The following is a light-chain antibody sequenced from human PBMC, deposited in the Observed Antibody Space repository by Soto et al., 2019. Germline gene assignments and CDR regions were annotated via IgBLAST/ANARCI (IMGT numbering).Light chain of an antibody. V-gene: IGKV3-15*01. CDR2: GAS. J-gene: IGKJ1*01. Sequence: EIVMPRSPDTRSVSPGEGATLCCMASRSIRRYLAWYQHQPGQAPRLLIYGASTRATGIPARFSGSGSGTEFTLTISSLQSEDFAVYYCQQYANLPRTFGQGTKVDIK. CDR1: RSIRRY. CDR3: QQYANLPRT.